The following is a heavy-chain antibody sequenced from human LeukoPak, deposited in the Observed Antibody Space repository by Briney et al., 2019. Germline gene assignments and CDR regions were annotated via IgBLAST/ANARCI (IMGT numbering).Heavy chain of an antibody. D-gene: IGHD4-23*01. V-gene: IGHV3-66*01. CDR3: ARETTVVTRDAFDI. CDR1: GFTVSSNY. J-gene: IGHJ3*02. CDR2: IYSGGST. Sequence: PGGSLRLSCAVSGFTVSSNYMSWVRQAPGKGLEWVSVIYSGGSTYYADSVKGRFTISRDNSKNTLYLQMNSLRAEDTAVYYCARETTVVTRDAFDIWGQGTMVTVSS.